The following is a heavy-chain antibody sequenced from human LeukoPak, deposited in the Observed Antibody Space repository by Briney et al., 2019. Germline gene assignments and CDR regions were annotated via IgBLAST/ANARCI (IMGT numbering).Heavy chain of an antibody. D-gene: IGHD3-10*01. CDR2: IYYSGST. Sequence: PQTLSLTCTVSGGSISSGGYYWSWIRQHPGKGLEWIGYIYYSGSTYYNPSLKSRVTISVDTSKNQFSLKLSSVTAADTAVYYCARGTMVRGVIRVNFDYWGQGTLVTVSS. V-gene: IGHV4-31*03. CDR3: ARGTMVRGVIRVNFDY. J-gene: IGHJ4*02. CDR1: GGSISSGGYY.